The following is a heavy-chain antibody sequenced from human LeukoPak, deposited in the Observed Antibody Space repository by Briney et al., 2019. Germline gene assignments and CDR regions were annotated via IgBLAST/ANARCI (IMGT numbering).Heavy chain of an antibody. Sequence: ASETLSLTCTVSGGSISSYYWSWIRQPAGKGLEWIGRIYTSGSTNYNPSLKSRVTMSVDTSKNQFSLKLSSVTAADTAVYYCAKMGGNHYDSSGVDYWGQGTLVTVSS. CDR3: AKMGGNHYDSSGVDY. CDR1: GGSISSYY. V-gene: IGHV4-4*07. D-gene: IGHD3-22*01. CDR2: IYTSGST. J-gene: IGHJ4*02.